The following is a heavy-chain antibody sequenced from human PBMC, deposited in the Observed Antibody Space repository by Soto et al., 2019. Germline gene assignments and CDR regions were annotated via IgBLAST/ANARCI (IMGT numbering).Heavy chain of an antibody. J-gene: IGHJ6*02. V-gene: IGHV4-4*02. CDR1: GGSISSSNW. Sequence: PSETLSLTCAVSGGSISSSNWWSWVRQPPGKGLEWIGEIYHSGSTNYNPSLKSRVTISVDKSKNQFSLKLSSVTAADTAVYYCARHNSAYDGSVGSGSPNPFSGMDVWGQGTTVTVSS. CDR2: IYHSGST. CDR3: ARHNSAYDGSVGSGSPNPFSGMDV. D-gene: IGHD3-10*01.